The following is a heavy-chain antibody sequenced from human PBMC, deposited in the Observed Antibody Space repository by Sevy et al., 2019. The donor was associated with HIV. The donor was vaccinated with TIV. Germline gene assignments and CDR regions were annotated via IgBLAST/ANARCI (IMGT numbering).Heavy chain of an antibody. CDR1: GFTFRTSN. CDR2: INGPGGST. D-gene: IGHD3-9*01. J-gene: IGHJ4*02. V-gene: IGHV3-23*01. Sequence: GGSLRLSCAASGFTFRTSNMNWVRQAPGKGLEWVSNINGPGGSTSYEESVRGRFTISRDNSKNTLFLQMNSLRVEDTAVYYCTSDFNWSWDYWGQGTLVTVSS. CDR3: TSDFNWSWDY.